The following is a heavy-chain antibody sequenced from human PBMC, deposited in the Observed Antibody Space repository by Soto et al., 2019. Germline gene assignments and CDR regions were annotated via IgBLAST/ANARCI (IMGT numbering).Heavy chain of an antibody. CDR2: ISAYNGNT. V-gene: IGHV1-18*01. CDR3: ARDKYDILTGYSIGSSYYGMDV. Sequence: ASVKVSCKGSGYTFTSYGISWVRQAPGQGLEWMGWISAYNGNTNYAQKLQGRVTMTTDTSTSTAYMELRSLRSDDTAVYYCARDKYDILTGYSIGSSYYGMDVWGQGTTVTVSS. CDR1: GYTFTSYG. D-gene: IGHD3-9*01. J-gene: IGHJ6*02.